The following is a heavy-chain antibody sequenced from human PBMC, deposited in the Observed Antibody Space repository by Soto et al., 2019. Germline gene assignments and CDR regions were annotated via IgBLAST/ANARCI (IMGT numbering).Heavy chain of an antibody. J-gene: IGHJ4*02. V-gene: IGHV3-23*01. CDR2: ISGSGGST. CDR3: AKRVGGSTYYFDY. CDR1: GFTFSTYA. D-gene: IGHD1-26*01. Sequence: GGSRRLSCAASGFTFSTYAMSWVRQAPGKGLEWVSAISGSGGSTFYADSVKGRFTISRDNSKNTLYLQMNSLRAEDTAVYYCAKRVGGSTYYFDYWGQGTLVTVSS.